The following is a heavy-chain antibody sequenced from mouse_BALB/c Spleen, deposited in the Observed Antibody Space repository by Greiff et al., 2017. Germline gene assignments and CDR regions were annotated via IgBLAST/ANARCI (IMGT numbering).Heavy chain of an antibody. J-gene: IGHJ4*01. CDR3: ARDLDYDWNAMDY. CDR1: GFTFSDYY. D-gene: IGHD2-4*01. CDR2: ISDGGSYT. V-gene: IGHV5-4*02. Sequence: EVKLVESGGGLVKPGGSLKLSCAASGFTFSDYYMYWVRQTPEKRLEWVATISDGGSYTYYPDSVKGRFTISRDNAKNNLYLQMSSLKSEDTAMYYCARDLDYDWNAMDYWGQGTSVTVSS.